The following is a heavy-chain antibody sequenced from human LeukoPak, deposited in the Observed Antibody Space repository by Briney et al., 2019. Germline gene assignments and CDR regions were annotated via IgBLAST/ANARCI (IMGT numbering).Heavy chain of an antibody. CDR1: GFTFSSYS. J-gene: IGHJ6*02. CDR2: ISSGNSYI. D-gene: IGHD2-2*01. CDR3: ARDTTLGYCSSTSCPYYYYGMDV. V-gene: IGHV3-21*01. Sequence: GGSLRLSCAASGFTFSSYSMNWVRQAPGKGLEWVSSISSGNSYIYYEDSVKGRFTISRDNAKSSLYLQMNGLRAEDTAVYYCARDTTLGYCSSTSCPYYYYGMDVWGQGTTVTVSS.